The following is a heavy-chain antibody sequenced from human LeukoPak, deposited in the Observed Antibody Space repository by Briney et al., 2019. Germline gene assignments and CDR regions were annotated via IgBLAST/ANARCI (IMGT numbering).Heavy chain of an antibody. J-gene: IGHJ4*02. V-gene: IGHV3-11*05. D-gene: IGHD4-17*01. CDR2: ISSSSYT. Sequence: GGSLRLSCAASGFTFSDYYMSWIRQAPGKGLEWVSYISSSSYTNYADSVKGRFTISRDNAKNSLYLQMNSLRAEDTAVYYCAKVPITVTRNFDYWGQGTLVTVSS. CDR3: AKVPITVTRNFDY. CDR1: GFTFSDYY.